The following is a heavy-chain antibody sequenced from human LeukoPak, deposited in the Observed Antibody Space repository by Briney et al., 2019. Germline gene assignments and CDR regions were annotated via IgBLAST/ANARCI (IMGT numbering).Heavy chain of an antibody. CDR3: ARDLSLDY. J-gene: IGHJ4*02. V-gene: IGHV3-7*04. CDR1: GFTFSSYE. CDR2: INEDGSER. D-gene: IGHD3-16*02. Sequence: PGGSLRLSCAASGFTFSSYEMNWVRQAPGKGLEWVANINEDGSERYYVDSVKGRFTISRDNAKNSLFLQMNSLSAEDTAVYYCARDLSLDYWGQGTLVTVSS.